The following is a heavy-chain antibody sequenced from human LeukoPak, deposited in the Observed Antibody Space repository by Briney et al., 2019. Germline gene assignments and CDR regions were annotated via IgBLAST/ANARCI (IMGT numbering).Heavy chain of an antibody. J-gene: IGHJ4*02. CDR1: GYTFTGYY. V-gene: IGHV1-2*06. CDR2: INPNSGGT. Sequence: ASVKVSCKSSGYTFTGYYMHWVRQAPGQGLEWMGRINPNSGGTNYAQKFQGRVTMTRDTSISTAYMELSRLRSDDTAVYYCARGGKLPPMVNFDYWGQGTLVTVSS. CDR3: ARGGKLPPMVNFDY. D-gene: IGHD5-18*01.